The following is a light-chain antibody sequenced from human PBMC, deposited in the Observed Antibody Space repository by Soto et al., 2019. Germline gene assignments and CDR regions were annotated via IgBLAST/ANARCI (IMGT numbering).Light chain of an antibody. Sequence: EIVLTQSPGTLSLSPGERATLSCRASQSFNSIYLAWYQQKPGQAPRLLIYGASSRATGVPDRFSGSGSGKDFTLTISSLEPEDFAVYYCHQYDSWTFGQGTKVDIK. CDR1: QSFNSIY. CDR2: GAS. CDR3: HQYDSWT. V-gene: IGKV3-20*01. J-gene: IGKJ1*01.